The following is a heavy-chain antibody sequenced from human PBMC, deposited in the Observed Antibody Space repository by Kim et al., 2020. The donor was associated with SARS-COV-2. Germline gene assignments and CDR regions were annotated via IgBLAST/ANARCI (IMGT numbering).Heavy chain of an antibody. CDR3: AKDLHIERVSLAGFYY. CDR1: GFTFSSYG. D-gene: IGHD6-19*01. V-gene: IGHV3-30*18. J-gene: IGHJ4*02. Sequence: GGSLRLSCVGSGFTFSSYGMHWVRQSPGKGLEWVAVISYDGSNKYYTDSVKGRFIISRDNPWNTVYLQMNSLRAEDTGVYYCAKDLHIERVSLAGFYYWGQGVQVTVSS. CDR2: ISYDGSNK.